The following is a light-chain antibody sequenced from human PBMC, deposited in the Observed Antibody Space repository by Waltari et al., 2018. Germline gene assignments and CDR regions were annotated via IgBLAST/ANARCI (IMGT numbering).Light chain of an antibody. Sequence: DIVLTQLRLSLSVPPVERPSISCRFSQSLLHSSVNTFLDWYLQKPGQSPQLLIYLISNRASGVPDRFSGSGSGTDFTLKISRVEAEDVGVYFCMQARQTPWTFGQGTKVEIK. CDR1: QSLLHSSVNTF. CDR3: MQARQTPWT. J-gene: IGKJ1*01. V-gene: IGKV2-28*01. CDR2: LIS.